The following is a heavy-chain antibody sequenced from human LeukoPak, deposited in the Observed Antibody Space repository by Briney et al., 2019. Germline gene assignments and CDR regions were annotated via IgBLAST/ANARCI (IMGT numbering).Heavy chain of an antibody. D-gene: IGHD6-13*01. V-gene: IGHV3-66*01. CDR1: GFSFSSHG. CDR2: IYSGGST. Sequence: GRSLRLSCAASGFSFSSHGMHWVRQAPGKGLEWVSVIYSGGSTYYADSVKGRFTISRDNSKNTLYLQMNSLRAEDTAVYYCARGGPAAGRFDYWGQGTLVTVSS. CDR3: ARGGPAAGRFDY. J-gene: IGHJ4*02.